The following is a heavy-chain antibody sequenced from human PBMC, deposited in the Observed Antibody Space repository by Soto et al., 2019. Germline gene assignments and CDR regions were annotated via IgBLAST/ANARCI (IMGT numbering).Heavy chain of an antibody. CDR3: ARSDYVWGSYRYTHLFAY. CDR1: GGTFSSYA. V-gene: IGHV1-69*01. J-gene: IGHJ4*02. CDR2: IIPIFGTA. D-gene: IGHD3-16*02. Sequence: QVQLVQSGAEVKKPGSSVKVSCKASGGTFSSYAISWVRQAPGQGLEWMGGIIPIFGTANYAQKFQGRVTITRDESTSTAYMELSSLRSEDTAVYYCARSDYVWGSYRYTHLFAYWGQGTLVTVSS.